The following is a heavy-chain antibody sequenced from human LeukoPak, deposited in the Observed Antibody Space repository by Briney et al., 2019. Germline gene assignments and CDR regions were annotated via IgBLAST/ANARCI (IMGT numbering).Heavy chain of an antibody. D-gene: IGHD3-22*01. CDR2: IIPIFGIA. CDR3: ARSSGYYYDSSGYYDFDY. Sequence: SVKVSCKASGGTFSSYAISWVRQAPGQGLEWMGRIIPIFGIANYAQKFQGRVTITADKSTSTAYMELSSLRSEDTAMYYCARSSGYYYDSSGYYDFDYWGQGTLVTVSS. J-gene: IGHJ4*02. V-gene: IGHV1-69*04. CDR1: GGTFSSYA.